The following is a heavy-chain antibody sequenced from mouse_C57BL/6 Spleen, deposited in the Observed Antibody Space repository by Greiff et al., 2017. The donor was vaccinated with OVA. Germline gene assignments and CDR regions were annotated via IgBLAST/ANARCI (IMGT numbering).Heavy chain of an antibody. Sequence: EVQLVESGGGLVRPGGSLKLSCAASGFTFSSYAMSWVRQTPEKRLEWVATISDGGSYTYYPDNVKGRFTISRDNAKNNLYLQMSHLKSEDTAMYYCARGAYYSNYVGDAMDYWGQGTSVTVSS. J-gene: IGHJ4*01. CDR2: ISDGGSYT. CDR1: GFTFSSYA. CDR3: ARGAYYSNYVGDAMDY. V-gene: IGHV5-4*01. D-gene: IGHD2-5*01.